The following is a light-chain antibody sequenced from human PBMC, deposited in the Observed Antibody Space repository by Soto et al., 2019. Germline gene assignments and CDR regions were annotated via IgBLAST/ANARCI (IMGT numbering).Light chain of an antibody. Sequence: DIQMTHSPSSLAVSVGDRVTFTYQASQYIDTSLNWYQQKPGEAPKLLISYASNLERGVPSRFSGSGSGTDFTFTISSLQPEDIATYYCQQFHNFPPTFGQGTRLEIK. CDR2: YAS. CDR3: QQFHNFPPT. J-gene: IGKJ5*01. CDR1: QYIDTS. V-gene: IGKV1-33*01.